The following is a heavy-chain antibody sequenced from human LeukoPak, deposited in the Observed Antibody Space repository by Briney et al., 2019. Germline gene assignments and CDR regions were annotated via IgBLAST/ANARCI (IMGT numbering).Heavy chain of an antibody. CDR3: AKDKGAVGAPRSGFQH. V-gene: IGHV3-23*01. Sequence: PGGSLRLSCAASGFTFSSYAMSWVRQAPGKGLEWVSAISGSGGSTYYADSVKGRFTISRDNSKNTLYLQMNSLRAEDTAVYYCAKDKGAVGAPRSGFQHWGQGTLVTVSS. CDR1: GFTFSSYA. D-gene: IGHD1-26*01. CDR2: ISGSGGST. J-gene: IGHJ1*01.